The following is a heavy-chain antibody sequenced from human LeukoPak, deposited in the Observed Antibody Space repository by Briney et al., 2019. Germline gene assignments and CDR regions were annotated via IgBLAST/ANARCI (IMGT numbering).Heavy chain of an antibody. Sequence: PGGSLRLSCAASGFTFSSYWMHWVRQAPGKGLVWVSRINTDGSSTTYADSVKGRFTISRDNDKNTLYLQMNSLRAEDTAVYYCARATMGRGATYDYWGQGTLVTDPS. V-gene: IGHV3-74*01. CDR2: INTDGSST. CDR1: GFTFSSYW. CDR3: ARATMGRGATYDY. D-gene: IGHD3-10*01. J-gene: IGHJ4*02.